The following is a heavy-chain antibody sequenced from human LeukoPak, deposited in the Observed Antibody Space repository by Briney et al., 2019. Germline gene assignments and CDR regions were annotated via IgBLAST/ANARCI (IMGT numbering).Heavy chain of an antibody. CDR3: ARERYWSGPAEYFQH. CDR1: GGTFSSYA. Sequence: GASVKVSCKASGGTFSSYAISWVRQAPGQGLEWMGGIIPIFGTANYAQKFQGRVTITTDESTSTAYMELSSLRSEETAVYYCARERYWSGPAEYFQHWGQGTLVTVSS. CDR2: IIPIFGTA. D-gene: IGHD2-15*01. J-gene: IGHJ1*01. V-gene: IGHV1-69*05.